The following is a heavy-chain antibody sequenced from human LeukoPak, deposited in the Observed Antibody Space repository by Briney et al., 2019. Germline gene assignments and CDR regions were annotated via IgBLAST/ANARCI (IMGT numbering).Heavy chain of an antibody. J-gene: IGHJ3*02. V-gene: IGHV4-30-2*01. CDR2: IYHSGST. Sequence: SETLSLTCAVSGGSLSSGGYSWSWIRQPPGKGLEWIGYIYHSGSTYYNPSLKSRVTISVDRSKNQFSLKLSSVTPADTAVYYCARGPPYDAFDIWGQGTMVTVSS. CDR1: GGSLSSGGYS. CDR3: ARGPPYDAFDI.